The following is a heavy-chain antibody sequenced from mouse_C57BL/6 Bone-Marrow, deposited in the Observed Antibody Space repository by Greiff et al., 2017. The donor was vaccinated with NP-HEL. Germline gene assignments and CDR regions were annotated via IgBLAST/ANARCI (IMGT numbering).Heavy chain of an antibody. J-gene: IGHJ2*01. V-gene: IGHV1-26*01. Sequence: EVKLQQSGPELVKPGASVKISCKASGSTFTDYYLNWVKQSHGKSLEWFGDIIPNNGGTSYNQKFKGKATLPVDKSSSTAYMELRSLTDEDSAVYYCARKTTVVYFDDWGRGTAPTVTS. D-gene: IGHD1-1*01. CDR1: GSTFTDYY. CDR2: IIPNNGGT. CDR3: ARKTTVVYFDD.